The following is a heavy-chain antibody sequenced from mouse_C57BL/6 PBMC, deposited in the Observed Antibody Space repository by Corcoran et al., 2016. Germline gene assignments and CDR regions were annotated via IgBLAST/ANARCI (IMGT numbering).Heavy chain of an antibody. CDR1: GYTFTDYY. Sequence: EVQLQQSGPVLVKPGASVKMSCKASGYTFTDYYMNWVKQSHGKSLEWIGVINPYNGDTSYNQKFKGKATLTVDKSSSTAYMELNSLTSEDSAVYYCARGPYGSAMDYWGQGTSVTVSS. V-gene: IGHV1-19*01. D-gene: IGHD1-1*01. CDR3: ARGPYGSAMDY. CDR2: INPYNGDT. J-gene: IGHJ4*01.